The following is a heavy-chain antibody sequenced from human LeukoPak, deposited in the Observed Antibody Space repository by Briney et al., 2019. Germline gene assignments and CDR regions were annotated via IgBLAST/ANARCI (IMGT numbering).Heavy chain of an antibody. Sequence: GGCLRLSCAAYGFTFSSYSMNWVRQAPGKGLEWVAYISSSRSNKYYADSVKGRFTISRDNSKNTLYLQMNSLRAEDTAVYYCANPASNCSSRSSFFDYWGQGTLVTVSS. J-gene: IGHJ4*02. CDR1: GFTFSSYS. D-gene: IGHD6-13*01. V-gene: IGHV3-48*01. CDR2: ISSSRSNK. CDR3: ANPASNCSSRSSFFDY.